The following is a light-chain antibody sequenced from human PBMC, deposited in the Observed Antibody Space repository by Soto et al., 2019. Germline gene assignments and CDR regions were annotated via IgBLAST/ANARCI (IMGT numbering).Light chain of an antibody. CDR2: DAS. J-gene: IGKJ1*01. CDR3: QQYNSYRT. CDR1: QSISSW. V-gene: IGKV1-5*01. Sequence: DIQMTQSPSTLSASVGDRATITCRASQSISSWLAWYQQKPGKDPKLLIYDASSLESGVPSRFSGSGSGTEFTLTISSLQPDDFATYYRQQYNSYRTFGQGTKVDI.